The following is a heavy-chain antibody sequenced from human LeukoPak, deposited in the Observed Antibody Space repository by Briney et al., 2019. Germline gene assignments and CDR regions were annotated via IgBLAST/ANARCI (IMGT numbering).Heavy chain of an antibody. V-gene: IGHV4-39*07. J-gene: IGHJ4*02. CDR1: GGSISSSSYY. CDR2: IYYSGST. Sequence: PSETLSLTCTVSGGSISSSSYYWGWIRQPPGKGLEWIGSIYYSGSTYYNPSLKSRVTISVDTSKNQFSLKLSSVTAADTAVYYCARDREFGGTPGYFDYWGQGTLVTVSS. D-gene: IGHD4-23*01. CDR3: ARDREFGGTPGYFDY.